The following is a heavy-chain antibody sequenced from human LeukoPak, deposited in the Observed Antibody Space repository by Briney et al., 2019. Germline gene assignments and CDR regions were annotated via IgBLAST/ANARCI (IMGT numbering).Heavy chain of an antibody. Sequence: GGSLRLSCAASGFTFSDYSMNWVRQAPGKGLEWVSYISSSSSTVYYADSVKGRFTISRDNAKNSLYLQMNSLRDEDTAVYYCGRDVRWQHFFFAQWGRGIPVPVS. J-gene: IGHJ4*02. CDR1: GFTFSDYS. CDR3: GRDVRWQHFFFAQ. V-gene: IGHV3-48*02. D-gene: IGHD4-23*01. CDR2: ISSSSSTV.